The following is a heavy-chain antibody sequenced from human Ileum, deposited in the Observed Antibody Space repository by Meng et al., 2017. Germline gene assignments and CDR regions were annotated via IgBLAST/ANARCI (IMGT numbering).Heavy chain of an antibody. CDR2: AST. V-gene: IGHV4-61*08. CDR1: GGSVSSDGFQ. D-gene: IGHD7-27*01. Sequence: QVRLQESGPGLVRAAETLSLICTVSGGSVSSDGFQWGWVRQPPGKGLEWIGYASTNYNPSLKSRVTISLDTSKNQFSLELSSVTAADTAVYYCARDHWGSLDYWGQGILVTVSS. CDR3: ARDHWGSLDY. J-gene: IGHJ4*02.